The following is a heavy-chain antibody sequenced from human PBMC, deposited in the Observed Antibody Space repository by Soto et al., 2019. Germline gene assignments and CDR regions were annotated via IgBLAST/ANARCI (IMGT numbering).Heavy chain of an antibody. D-gene: IGHD5-12*01. J-gene: IGHJ5*02. CDR2: ISGSGGST. Sequence: GGSLRLSCAASGFTFSSYAMSWVRQAPGKGLEWVSAISGSGGSTYYADSVKGRFTISRDNSKNTLYLQMNSLRAEDTAVYYCAKERGMGEYSGILDNWFDPWGQGTLVTVSS. V-gene: IGHV3-23*01. CDR1: GFTFSSYA. CDR3: AKERGMGEYSGILDNWFDP.